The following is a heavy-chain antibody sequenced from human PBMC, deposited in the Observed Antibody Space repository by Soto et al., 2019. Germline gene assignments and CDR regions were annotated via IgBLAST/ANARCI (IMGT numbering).Heavy chain of an antibody. Sequence: QLHLVQSGAVVKKPGASVTVSCSASGYPVTAYYMHWVRQAPGRGLEWMGGINPATGAAKYTQTFQGRVTKTRDTSTSTVFMELGGLTSEDTAVFYCARGGGVGVAGSAAFDMWGQGTVVTVSS. CDR3: ARGGGVGVAGSAAFDM. V-gene: IGHV1-2*02. CDR1: GYPVTAYY. J-gene: IGHJ3*02. CDR2: INPATGAA. D-gene: IGHD3-3*01.